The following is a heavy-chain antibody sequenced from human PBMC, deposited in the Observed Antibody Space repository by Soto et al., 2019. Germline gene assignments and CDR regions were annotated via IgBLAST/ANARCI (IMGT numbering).Heavy chain of an antibody. CDR2: ISYDGSNK. D-gene: IGHD2-2*02. J-gene: IGHJ6*02. Sequence: GGSLRLSCAASGFIFSNFGMHWVRQAPGKGLEWVAVISYDGSNKYYADSVKGRFTISRDNSKNTLYLQMNSLRAEDTAVYYCAKAGSLYCSSTSCYTDYYYYGMDVWGQGTTVTVSS. V-gene: IGHV3-30*18. CDR3: AKAGSLYCSSTSCYTDYYYYGMDV. CDR1: GFIFSNFG.